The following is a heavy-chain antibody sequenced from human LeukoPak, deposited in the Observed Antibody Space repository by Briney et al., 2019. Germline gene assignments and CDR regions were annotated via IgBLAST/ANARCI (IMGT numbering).Heavy chain of an antibody. V-gene: IGHV4-59*01. CDR1: GGSISSYY. J-gene: IGHJ4*02. CDR3: ASSTVSDAGFDY. Sequence: KPSETLSLTCTVSGGSISSYYWSWIRQPPGKGLESIGYIYNSGSIKYNPSLKSRVTISVDTSRNQLSLKVSSVTAADTAMYYCASSTVSDAGFDYWGQGTLVTVSS. D-gene: IGHD4-11*01. CDR2: IYNSGSI.